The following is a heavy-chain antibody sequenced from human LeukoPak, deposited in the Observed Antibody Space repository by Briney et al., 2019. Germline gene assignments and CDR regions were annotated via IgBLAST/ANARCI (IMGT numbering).Heavy chain of an antibody. V-gene: IGHV3-33*01. CDR1: GFTFSSYG. J-gene: IGHJ6*02. Sequence: GGSLRLSCAASGFTFSSYGMHWVRQAPGKGLEWVAVIWYDGSNKYYADSVKGRFTISRDNSKNTLYLQMNSLRAEDTAVYYCARETAAPYSSGWSGSYYGMDVWGQGTTVTVSS. CDR3: ARETAAPYSSGWSGSYYGMDV. D-gene: IGHD6-19*01. CDR2: IWYDGSNK.